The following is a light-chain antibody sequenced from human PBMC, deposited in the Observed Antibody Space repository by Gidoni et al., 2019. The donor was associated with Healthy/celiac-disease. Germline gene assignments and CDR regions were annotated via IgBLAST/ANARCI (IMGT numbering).Light chain of an antibody. Sequence: EIVLKQSPATLSLSPVERATLSCRASQSVSSYLAWYQQKPGQAPRRLIYDASNRATGIPARFSGSGSVTDFTLTISGLEPEEFAVYYCQQRSNWPPRFTFGPGTKVDIK. V-gene: IGKV3-11*01. CDR1: QSVSSY. CDR3: QQRSNWPPRFT. J-gene: IGKJ3*01. CDR2: DAS.